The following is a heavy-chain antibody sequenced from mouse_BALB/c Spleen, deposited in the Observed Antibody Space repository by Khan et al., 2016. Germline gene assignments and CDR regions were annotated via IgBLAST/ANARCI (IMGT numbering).Heavy chain of an antibody. J-gene: IGHJ2*01. CDR1: GYSITSGYY. CDR3: ARRIYGSVFDY. Sequence: EVQLQESGPGLVKPSQSLSLTCSVSGYSITSGYYWNWIRQFPGNKLEWMGYISYDGSNNYNPSLKNRISITRDTSKNQFFLKLNSVNTEDTATYYFARRIYGSVFDYWGQGTTLTVSS. CDR2: ISYDGSN. D-gene: IGHD1-1*01. V-gene: IGHV3-6*02.